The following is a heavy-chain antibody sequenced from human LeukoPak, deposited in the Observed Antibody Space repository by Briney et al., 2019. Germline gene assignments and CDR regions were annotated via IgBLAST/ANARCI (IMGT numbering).Heavy chain of an antibody. CDR3: ASTVGYQLLLFSNAFDI. D-gene: IGHD2-2*01. J-gene: IGHJ3*02. V-gene: IGHV3-23*01. CDR1: GFTFSSYA. Sequence: GGSLRLSCAASGFTFSSYAMSWVRQAPGKGLEWVSAISGSGGSTYYADSVKGRFTISRDNSKNTLYLQMNSLRAEDTAVYYCASTVGYQLLLFSNAFDIWGQGTMVTVSS. CDR2: ISGSGGST.